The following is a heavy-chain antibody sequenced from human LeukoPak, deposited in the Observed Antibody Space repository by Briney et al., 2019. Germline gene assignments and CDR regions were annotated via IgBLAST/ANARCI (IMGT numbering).Heavy chain of an antibody. D-gene: IGHD1-14*01. CDR2: IASDGDST. Sequence: GGSLRLSCSASGFTFSSLGMHWVRQAPGKGLEHVSTIASDGDSTYYADSVKDRFTISSDNSKNALYLQMTSLRPEDSAVYYCVSPVFINYWGQGTLVTVSS. V-gene: IGHV3-64D*06. CDR3: VSPVFINY. CDR1: GFTFSSLG. J-gene: IGHJ4*01.